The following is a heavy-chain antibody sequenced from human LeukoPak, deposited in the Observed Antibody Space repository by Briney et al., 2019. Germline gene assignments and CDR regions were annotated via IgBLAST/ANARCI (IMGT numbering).Heavy chain of an antibody. J-gene: IGHJ4*02. V-gene: IGHV3-48*01. D-gene: IGHD3-22*01. CDR3: AKAPNMIVAIGVDY. Sequence: PGGSLTLSCSASGFTCSDYSMNWLRQAPGKGLEGISYIWIDSGKTKYADPVKGRFTIYRDNSKNTLYLQMNSLRAEETAVYYCAKAPNMIVAIGVDYWGQGTLVTVSS. CDR2: IWIDSGKT. CDR1: GFTCSDYS.